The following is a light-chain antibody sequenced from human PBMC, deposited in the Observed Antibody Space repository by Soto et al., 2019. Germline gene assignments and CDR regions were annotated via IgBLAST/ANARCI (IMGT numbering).Light chain of an antibody. CDR2: TAS. CDR1: QSVISDY. V-gene: IGKV3D-7*01. CDR3: QQYYMWPPV. Sequence: VLTQSPATLSLCPGERAALSCSASQSVISDYLAWYQQKPGQAPRLLIYTASTRAIGIPARFSGSGSGTDFTLTITSLQSEDFAVYYCQQYYMWPPVFGQGTKVDIK. J-gene: IGKJ1*01.